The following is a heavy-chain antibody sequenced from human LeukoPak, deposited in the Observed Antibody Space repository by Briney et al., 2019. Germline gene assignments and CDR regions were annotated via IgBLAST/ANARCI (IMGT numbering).Heavy chain of an antibody. CDR3: ARDPVNCGGDCYQA. Sequence: GGSLILSYAASGFTFSGFEMNWVRQAPGKGLEWVSYISSSGSTRYYADSVEGRFTVSRDNAKNSLYLQMNSLRAEDTAVYYCARDPVNCGGDCYQAWGQGTLVTVSS. V-gene: IGHV3-48*03. CDR2: ISSSGSTR. J-gene: IGHJ5*02. CDR1: GFTFSGFE. D-gene: IGHD2-21*02.